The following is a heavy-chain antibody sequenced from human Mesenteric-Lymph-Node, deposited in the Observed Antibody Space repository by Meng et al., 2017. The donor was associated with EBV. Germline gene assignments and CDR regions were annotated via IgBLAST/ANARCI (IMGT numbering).Heavy chain of an antibody. D-gene: IGHD5-12*01. J-gene: IGHJ4*02. Sequence: QVHLVQSGAEVKKPGSSVKVSCKASGGTFSTYALSWARQAPGQGLEWMGGIIPIFGAANYAQNFQARITITADKSTSIAYMELSSLRSEDTAVYYCATGYSGYARDFWGQGTLVTVSS. V-gene: IGHV1-69*06. CDR2: IIPIFGAA. CDR3: ATGYSGYARDF. CDR1: GGTFSTYA.